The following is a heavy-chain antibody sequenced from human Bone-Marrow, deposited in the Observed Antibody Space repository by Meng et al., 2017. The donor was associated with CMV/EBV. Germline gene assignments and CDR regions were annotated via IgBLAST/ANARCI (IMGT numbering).Heavy chain of an antibody. D-gene: IGHD2-8*02. CDR3: ARGGVVYGNWFDP. V-gene: IGHV1-69*05. CDR2: IIPIFGTA. J-gene: IGHJ5*02. CDR1: GGTFSSYA. Sequence: SVKVSCKASGGTFSSYAISWVRQAPRQGLEWMGGIIPIFGTANYAQKFQGRVTITTDESTSTAYMELSSLRSEDTAVYYCARGGVVYGNWFDPWGQGTLVTVSS.